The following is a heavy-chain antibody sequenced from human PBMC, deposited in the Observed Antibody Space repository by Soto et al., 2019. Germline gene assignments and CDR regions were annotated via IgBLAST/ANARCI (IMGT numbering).Heavy chain of an antibody. CDR3: ARGVTGATYDAFDL. D-gene: IGHD1-1*01. Sequence: QVQLVESGGGLVKPGGSLRLSCAASGFTLTDYYMSWISQAPGRGLEWVSYFSSGYSSTKYADSVKGRFTISRDNAENSLSLQMNSLRVEDTAVYYCARGVTGATYDAFDLWGQGTMVTVSS. CDR2: FSSGYSST. V-gene: IGHV3-11*06. J-gene: IGHJ3*01. CDR1: GFTLTDYY.